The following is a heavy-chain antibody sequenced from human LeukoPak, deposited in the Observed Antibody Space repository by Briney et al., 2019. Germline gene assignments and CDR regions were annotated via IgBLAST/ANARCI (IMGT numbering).Heavy chain of an antibody. CDR1: GGSFSGYY. Sequence: SETLSLTCAVHGGSFSGYYWSWIRQPPGKGLEWIGEINHSGSTNYNPSLKSRVTISVDTSKNQFSLKLSSVTAADTAVYYCARVTHYWGQGTLVTVSS. D-gene: IGHD2-15*01. CDR3: ARVTHY. J-gene: IGHJ4*02. CDR2: INHSGST. V-gene: IGHV4-34*01.